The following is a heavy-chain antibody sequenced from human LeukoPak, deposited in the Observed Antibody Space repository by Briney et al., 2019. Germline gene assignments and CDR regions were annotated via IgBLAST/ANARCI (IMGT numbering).Heavy chain of an antibody. J-gene: IGHJ3*02. CDR3: ARDCNLAVSTSCAFDI. D-gene: IGHD2/OR15-2a*01. CDR1: GYSISSGYY. Sequence: SETLSLTCSVSGYSISSGYYWGWIRQSPGKGLEWIGSIYYSGSTYYNPSLKSRVTISVDTSKNQFSLKLSSMTAADTAVYYCARDCNLAVSTSCAFDIWGQGTMVTVSS. V-gene: IGHV4-38-2*02. CDR2: IYYSGST.